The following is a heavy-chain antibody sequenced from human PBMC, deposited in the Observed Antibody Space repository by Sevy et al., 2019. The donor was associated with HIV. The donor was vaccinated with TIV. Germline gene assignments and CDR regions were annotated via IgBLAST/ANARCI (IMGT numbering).Heavy chain of an antibody. V-gene: IGHV7-4-1*02. J-gene: IGHJ4*02. CDR1: GYTFTRYS. D-gene: IGHD5-18*01. CDR3: ARAEVDTAIEGFDY. CDR2: INTNTGNP. Sequence: ASVKVSCKASGYTFTRYSMNWVRQAPGQGLEWMGWINTNTGNPTYVQGFTGRFVFSLDTSVSTAYLQISSLKADDTAVYYCARAEVDTAIEGFDYWGQRTLVTVSS.